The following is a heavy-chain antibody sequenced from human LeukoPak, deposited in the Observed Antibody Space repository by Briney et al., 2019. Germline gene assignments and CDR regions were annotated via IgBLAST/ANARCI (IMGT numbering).Heavy chain of an antibody. CDR3: GSPYYYDSSGYQRAHWYFDL. D-gene: IGHD3-22*01. CDR2: IIPIFGTA. V-gene: IGHV1-69*05. CDR1: GGTFSSYA. Sequence: SVKVSCKASGGTFSSYAISWVRQAPGQGLEWMGGIIPIFGTANYAQKFQGRVTITTDESTSTAYMELSSLRSEDTAVYYCGSPYYYDSSGYQRAHWYFDLWGRGTLVTVSS. J-gene: IGHJ2*01.